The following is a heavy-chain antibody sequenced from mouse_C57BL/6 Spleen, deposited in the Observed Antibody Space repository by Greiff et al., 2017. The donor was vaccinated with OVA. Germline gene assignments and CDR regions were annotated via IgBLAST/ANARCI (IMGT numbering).Heavy chain of an antibody. D-gene: IGHD1-1*01. CDR2: IDPSDSET. J-gene: IGHJ2*01. CDR1: GYTFTSYW. CDR3: ARRPNYYGSSLDY. V-gene: IGHV1-52*01. Sequence: QVQLQQPGAELVRPGSSVKLSCKASGYTFTSYWMHWVKQRPIQGLEWIGKIDPSDSETHYNQKFKDKATLTVDKSSSTAYKQLSSLTSEDSAVYYCARRPNYYGSSLDYWGQGTTLTVSS.